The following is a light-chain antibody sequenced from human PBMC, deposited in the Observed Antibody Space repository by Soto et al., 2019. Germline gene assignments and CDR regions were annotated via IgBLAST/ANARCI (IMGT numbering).Light chain of an antibody. CDR2: LGS. CDR1: QSILHKNGNNY. J-gene: IGKJ5*01. Sequence: TVMTQSPGSVTLTPWGAASISCRASQSILHKNGNNYFNWYLQKPGQSPQLLIYLGSNRASGVPDRFSGSGSRTDFTLKISRVEAEDVGIYYCMQALQTPITFGQGTRLEIK. V-gene: IGKV2-28*01. CDR3: MQALQTPIT.